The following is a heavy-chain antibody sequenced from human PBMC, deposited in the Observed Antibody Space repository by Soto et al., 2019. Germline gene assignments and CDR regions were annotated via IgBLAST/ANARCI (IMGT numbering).Heavy chain of an antibody. D-gene: IGHD6-13*01. J-gene: IGHJ6*02. CDR2: IYYSGST. Sequence: SETLSLTCTVSGGSVSSGSYYWSWIRQPPGKGLEWIGYIYYSGSTNYNPSLKSRVTISVDTSKNQFSLKLSSVTAADTAVYYCARSAAGSYYYYGMDVWGQGTTVTVSS. CDR1: GGSVSSGSYY. CDR3: ARSAAGSYYYYGMDV. V-gene: IGHV4-61*01.